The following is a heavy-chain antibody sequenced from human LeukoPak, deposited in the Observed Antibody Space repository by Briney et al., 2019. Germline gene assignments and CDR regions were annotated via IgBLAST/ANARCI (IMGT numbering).Heavy chain of an antibody. J-gene: IGHJ6*02. Sequence: ASVKVSCMDSLYTFTKYGINWVRPAPRQGVERVGWICAYNGNTDFAQTLQGGVTTTIDTSSSTAYIELRSLRCDDTAVYYCARCRRPPYYYGMDVWGQGTTVTVSS. CDR2: ICAYNGNT. CDR1: LYTFTKYG. V-gene: IGHV1-18*01. CDR3: ARCRRPPYYYGMDV.